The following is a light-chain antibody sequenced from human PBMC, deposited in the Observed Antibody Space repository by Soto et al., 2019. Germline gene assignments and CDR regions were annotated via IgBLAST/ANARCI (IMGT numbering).Light chain of an antibody. CDR1: SNDVGGYDY. Sequence: QSALTQPASVSGSPGQSITISCTGTSNDVGGYDYVSWYQQHSGKVPKLIIYDVSKRPSGVSSRFFGSKSGNTASLTISGLQAEDEAEYYCTSYTGATHVVFGGETKVTVL. J-gene: IGLJ2*01. V-gene: IGLV2-14*03. CDR3: TSYTGATHVV. CDR2: DVS.